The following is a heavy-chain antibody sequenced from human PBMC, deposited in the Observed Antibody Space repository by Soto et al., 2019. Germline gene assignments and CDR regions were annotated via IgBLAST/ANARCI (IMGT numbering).Heavy chain of an antibody. J-gene: IGHJ3*02. CDR1: GFIFSGYA. V-gene: IGHV3-23*01. CDR2: IRGSGGST. CDR3: AKGALTGTTADAFDI. D-gene: IGHD1-1*01. Sequence: GGSLRLSCTTSGFIFSGYAMSWVRQAPGKGLEWVSGIRGSGGSTHYADSVKGRFTISRDNSKNTLYLQMNSLRAEDTAVFYCAKGALTGTTADAFDIRGQGTMVTVSS.